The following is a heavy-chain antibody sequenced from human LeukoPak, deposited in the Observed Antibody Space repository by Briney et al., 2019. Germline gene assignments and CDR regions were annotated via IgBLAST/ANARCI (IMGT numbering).Heavy chain of an antibody. Sequence: GGSLRLSCAASGFNLGNYEMNWVRQAPGKGLEWVSYISSSGSTIYYADSVKGRFTISRDNAKNSLYLQMNSLRAEDTAVYYCAGERAELNWFDPWGQGTLVTVSS. D-gene: IGHD1-26*01. CDR1: GFNLGNYE. CDR3: AGERAELNWFDP. CDR2: ISSSGSTI. V-gene: IGHV3-48*03. J-gene: IGHJ5*02.